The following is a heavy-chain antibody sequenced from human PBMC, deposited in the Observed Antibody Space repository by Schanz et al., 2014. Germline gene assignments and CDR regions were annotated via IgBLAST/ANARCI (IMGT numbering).Heavy chain of an antibody. D-gene: IGHD2-15*01. CDR3: SKDKQGSRSDDS. CDR1: GFTFSNHA. CDR2: IGGSGDST. Sequence: EVHLLESGGGLVQPGGSLRLSCAASGFTFSNHALSWVRQAPGKGLEWVSGIGGSGDSTHYADSVKGRFIVSRDNSKNTLYLEMNRLRVYDTAVYYCSKDKQGSRSDDSWGQGTLVTVSS. V-gene: IGHV3-23*01. J-gene: IGHJ5*01.